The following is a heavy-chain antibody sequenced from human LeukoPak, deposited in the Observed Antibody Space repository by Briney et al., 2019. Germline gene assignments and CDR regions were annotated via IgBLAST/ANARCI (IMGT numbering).Heavy chain of an antibody. D-gene: IGHD2-2*01. V-gene: IGHV4-39*07. CDR3: ARNTTSYCSSTSCAPHNWFDP. CDR1: GGSISGSSYY. CDR2: IYHSGST. Sequence: SSETLSLTCTVSGGSISGSSYYWGWIRQPPGKGLEWIGSIYHSGSTYYNPSLKSRVTISVDTSKNQFSLKLSSVTAADTAVYYCARNTTSYCSSTSCAPHNWFDPWGQGTLVTVSS. J-gene: IGHJ5*02.